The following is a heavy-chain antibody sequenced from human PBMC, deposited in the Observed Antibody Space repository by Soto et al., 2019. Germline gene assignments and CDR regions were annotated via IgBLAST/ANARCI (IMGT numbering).Heavy chain of an antibody. CDR1: GGSISSGGYY. D-gene: IGHD2-21*02. CDR2: ISYRGST. J-gene: IGHJ4*02. Sequence: QVQLQESGPGLVKPSQTLSLTCTVSGGSISSGGYYWSWIRQQPGNGLEWIWYISYRGSTYYNPSLKSRLTISVDTSKNQFCLKRSSVTAADTAVYYCATSGGPFCGGDCPFDYWGQGTLVTVSS. CDR3: ATSGGPFCGGDCPFDY. V-gene: IGHV4-31*03.